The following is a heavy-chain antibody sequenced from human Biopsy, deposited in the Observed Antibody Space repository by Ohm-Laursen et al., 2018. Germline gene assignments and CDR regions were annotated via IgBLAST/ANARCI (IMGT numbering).Heavy chain of an antibody. D-gene: IGHD3-9*01. CDR1: GYTFTGYY. Sequence: AASVKVSCKASGYTFTGYYLHWVRQAPGQGLEWMGWINPKSGGTHYLEKFRGRVTTTRDTSISTAYMEVSSLRSDDTAVYYCAIDGNDFLTDYLRIDQWGQGTLVTVSS. J-gene: IGHJ4*02. CDR3: AIDGNDFLTDYLRIDQ. CDR2: INPKSGGT. V-gene: IGHV1-2*02.